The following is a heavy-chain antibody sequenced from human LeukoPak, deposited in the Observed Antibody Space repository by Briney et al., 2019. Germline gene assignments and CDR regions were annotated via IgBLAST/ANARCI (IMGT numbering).Heavy chain of an antibody. CDR2: IIPIFGTA. J-gene: IGHJ4*02. CDR3: ARGYYDSSGYYQFDY. V-gene: IGHV1-69*05. Sequence: SVKVSCKASGGTFSSYAISWVRQAPGQGLEWMGRIIPIFGTANYAQKLQGRVTITTDESTSTAYMELSSLRSEDTAVYYCARGYYDSSGYYQFDYWGQGTLVTVSS. CDR1: GGTFSSYA. D-gene: IGHD3-22*01.